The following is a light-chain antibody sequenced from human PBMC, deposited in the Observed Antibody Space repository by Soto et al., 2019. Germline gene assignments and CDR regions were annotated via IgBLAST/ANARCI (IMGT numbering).Light chain of an antibody. CDR1: SGSVSATNY. V-gene: IGLV8-61*01. CDR3: VLYMGRGLVA. CDR2: STD. Sequence: QAVVTQEPSFSVSPGGTVTLTCGLTSGSVSATNYPSWIQQPPGQPPRTLIYSTDTLSSGIPDRFSGSILGNKAALTITGAQADDESAYYRVLYMGRGLVAFGGGTKVTVL. J-gene: IGLJ2*01.